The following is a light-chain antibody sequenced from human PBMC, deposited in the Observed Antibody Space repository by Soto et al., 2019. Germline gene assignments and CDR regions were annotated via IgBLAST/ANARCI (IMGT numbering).Light chain of an antibody. CDR2: DVS. CDR1: SSDVGGYNY. J-gene: IGLJ1*01. Sequence: QSALTQPRSVSGSPGQSVTISCTGTSSDVGGYNYVSWYQQYPGKAPKLIIYDVSKRPSGVPDRFSGSKSGNTASLTVSGLRAEDEADYYCSSYAGSIHYVFGTGTKVTVL. V-gene: IGLV2-11*01. CDR3: SSYAGSIHYV.